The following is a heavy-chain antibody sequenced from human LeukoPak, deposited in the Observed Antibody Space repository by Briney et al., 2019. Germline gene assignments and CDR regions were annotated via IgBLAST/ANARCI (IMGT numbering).Heavy chain of an antibody. CDR3: ARARGIDSTYCSSTSCSYFDY. CDR2: ISSSSSYI. Sequence: GGSLRLSCAASGFTFSSYEMNWVRQAPGKGLEWVSSISSSSSYIYYADSVKGRFTISRDNAKNSLYLQMNSLRAEDTAVYYCARARGIDSTYCSSTSCSYFDYWGQGTLVTVSS. J-gene: IGHJ4*02. D-gene: IGHD2-2*01. CDR1: GFTFSSYE. V-gene: IGHV3-21*01.